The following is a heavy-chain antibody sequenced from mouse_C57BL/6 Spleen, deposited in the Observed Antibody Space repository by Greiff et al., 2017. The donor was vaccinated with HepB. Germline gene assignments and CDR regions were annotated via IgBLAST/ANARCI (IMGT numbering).Heavy chain of an antibody. V-gene: IGHV1-61*01. J-gene: IGHJ3*01. CDR1: GYTFTSYW. Sequence: QVQLQQPGAELVRPGSSVKLSCKASGYTFTSYWMDWVKQRPGQGLEWIGNIYPSDSETHYNQKFKDKATLTVDKSSSTAYMQLSSLTSEDSAVYYCARTYSGSSSWFAYWGQGTLVTVSA. CDR2: IYPSDSET. D-gene: IGHD1-1*01. CDR3: ARTYSGSSSWFAY.